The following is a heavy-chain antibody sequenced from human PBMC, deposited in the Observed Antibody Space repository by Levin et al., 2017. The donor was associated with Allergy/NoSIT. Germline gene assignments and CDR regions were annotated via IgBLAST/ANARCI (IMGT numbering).Heavy chain of an antibody. CDR1: GFTFSAYC. CDR3: ARVGSYDAFDI. D-gene: IGHD6-6*01. V-gene: IGHV3-69-1*01. J-gene: IGHJ3*02. Sequence: GESLKISCAASGFTFSAYCLNWVRQAPGKGLEWVSCITSSTYKYNADPVKGRLTISRENVKNSLYLQMNSLRVAGAAVYYCARVGSYDAFDIWGPGTMVTVSS. CDR2: ITSSTYK.